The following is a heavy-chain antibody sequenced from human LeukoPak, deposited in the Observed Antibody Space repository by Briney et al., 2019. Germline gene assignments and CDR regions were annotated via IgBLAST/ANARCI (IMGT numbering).Heavy chain of an antibody. D-gene: IGHD6-25*01. CDR1: GFRFDAYA. CDR3: ARNAASDYYYYLGV. V-gene: IGHV3-23*01. CDR2: ISHSGSLS. Sequence: GGSLRLSCAATGFRFDAYAMSWVRQAPGKGLDWVAAISHSGSLSTYAASVKGRFTISRDNPKDMLYLQMHSLRAEDTALYYCARNAASDYYYYLGVWGKGTTVTVSS. J-gene: IGHJ6*03.